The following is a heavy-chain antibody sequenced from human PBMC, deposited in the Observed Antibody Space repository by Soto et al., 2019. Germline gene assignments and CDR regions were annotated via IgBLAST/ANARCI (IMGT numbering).Heavy chain of an antibody. CDR1: GGSISTYY. CDR3: ARDGSGYDFWSGPYFFDY. Sequence: QVQLQESGPGLVKPSETLSLTCTVSGGSISTYYWTWIRHPPGKGLGWIGYIYYNGRTNYNPSLESRVTISLDTSKSQFSLKLSSVSAADTAVYYCARDGSGYDFWSGPYFFDYWGPGTLVTVSS. J-gene: IGHJ4*02. CDR2: IYYNGRT. D-gene: IGHD3-3*01. V-gene: IGHV4-59*01.